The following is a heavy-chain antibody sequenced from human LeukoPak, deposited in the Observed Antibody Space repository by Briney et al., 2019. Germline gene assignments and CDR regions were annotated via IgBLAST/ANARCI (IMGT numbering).Heavy chain of an antibody. CDR1: GYSISSGYY. D-gene: IGHD4-17*01. CDR2: IYHSGST. CDR3: ARDYGDYGGWYYYYGMDV. Sequence: SETLSLTCAVSGYSISSGYYWGWIRQPPGTGLEWIGSIYHSGSTYYNPSLKSRVTISVDTSKNQFSLKLSSVTAADTAVYYCARDYGDYGGWYYYYGMDVWGKGTTVTVSS. V-gene: IGHV4-38-2*01. J-gene: IGHJ6*04.